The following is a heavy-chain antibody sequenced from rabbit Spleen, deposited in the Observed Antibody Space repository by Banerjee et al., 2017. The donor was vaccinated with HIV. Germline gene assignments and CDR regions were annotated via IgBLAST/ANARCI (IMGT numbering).Heavy chain of an antibody. D-gene: IGHD4-1*01. CDR3: VREVAAKFGL. V-gene: IGHV1S7*01. CDR1: GFTLSSFY. Sequence: QLEESGGRLVQPGGSLKLSCKASGFTLSSFYMNWVRQAPGKGLEWIGYIYPVFGNTYYANWVNGRFTISSHNAQNTLYLQLNSLTAADTATYFCVREVAAKFGLWGQGTLVTVS. CDR2: IYPVFGNT. J-gene: IGHJ3*01.